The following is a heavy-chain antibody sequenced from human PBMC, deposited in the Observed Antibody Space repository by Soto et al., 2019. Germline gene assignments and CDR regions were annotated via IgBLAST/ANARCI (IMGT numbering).Heavy chain of an antibody. Sequence: ASVKVSCKASGYTFTSYYMHWVRQAPGQRLEWMGWINAGNGNTKYSQKFQGRVTITRDTSASTAYMELSSLRSEDTAVYYCARGGKLYVPDYWGQGTLVTVSS. D-gene: IGHD2-2*02. CDR1: GYTFTSYY. CDR2: INAGNGNT. J-gene: IGHJ4*02. V-gene: IGHV1-3*01. CDR3: ARGGKLYVPDY.